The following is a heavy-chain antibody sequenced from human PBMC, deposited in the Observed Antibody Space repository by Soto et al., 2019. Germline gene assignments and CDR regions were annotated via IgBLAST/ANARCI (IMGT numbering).Heavy chain of an antibody. CDR3: ARGSGYYYWDDY. J-gene: IGHJ4*02. D-gene: IGHD3-22*01. CDR2: INAGNGNT. V-gene: IGHV1-3*01. CDR1: GYTFTSYA. Sequence: ASVKVSCKASGYTFTSYAMHWVRQAPGQRLEWMGWINAGNGNTKYSQKFQGRVTITRDTSASTTYMELSSLRSEDTAVYYCARGSGYYYWDDYWGQGALVTVSA.